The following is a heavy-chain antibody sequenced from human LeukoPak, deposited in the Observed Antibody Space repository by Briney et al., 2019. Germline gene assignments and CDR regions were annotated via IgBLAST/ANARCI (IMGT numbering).Heavy chain of an antibody. Sequence: GGALRLSCAASGFTFSRYGMHWVRQAPGKGLEWVAVTWYDGSNKYYADSVKGRFTISRDNSKNTLYLQMNSLRAEDTAVYYCARDGNHDVFDIWGQGTMVTVSS. J-gene: IGHJ3*02. V-gene: IGHV3-33*01. CDR3: ARDGNHDVFDI. CDR2: TWYDGSNK. D-gene: IGHD1-14*01. CDR1: GFTFSRYG.